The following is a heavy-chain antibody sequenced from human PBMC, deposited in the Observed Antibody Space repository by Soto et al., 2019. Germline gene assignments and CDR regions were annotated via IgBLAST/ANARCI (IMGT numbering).Heavy chain of an antibody. CDR2: IYPGDSDT. CDR3: AKLLVSGSYGLDV. D-gene: IGHD3-10*01. J-gene: IGHJ6*02. V-gene: IGHV5-51*01. Sequence: RGESLKISCKASGYSFTSYWIGWVRQMPGKGLEWMGIIYPGDSDTKYSPAFQGQVTISADTSISTAYLQWSSLKASDTAMYYCAKLLVSGSYGLDVWGPGTTVTVSS. CDR1: GYSFTSYW.